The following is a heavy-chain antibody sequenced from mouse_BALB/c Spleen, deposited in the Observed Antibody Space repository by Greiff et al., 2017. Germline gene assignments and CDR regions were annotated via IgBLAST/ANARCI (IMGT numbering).Heavy chain of an antibody. V-gene: IGHV2-6-7*01. CDR2: IWGDGST. Sequence: VKLMESGPGLVAPSQSLSITCTASGFSFTGYGVNWVRQPPGKGLEWLGMIWGDGSTDYNSALKSRLSISKDNSKSHVFLEMNSLQTDDTARYYCARNFAYWGQGTLVTVSA. CDR3: ARNFAY. CDR1: GFSFTGYG. J-gene: IGHJ3*01.